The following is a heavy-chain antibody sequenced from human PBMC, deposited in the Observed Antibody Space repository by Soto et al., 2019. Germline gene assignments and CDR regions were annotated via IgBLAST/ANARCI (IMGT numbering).Heavy chain of an antibody. CDR1: GDSVSSYSAA. D-gene: IGHD3-10*01. Sequence: PSQTLSLPCVISGDSVSSYSAAWNWIRQSPSGGLEWLGRTYYRSRFFSDYAESVKSRIIINPDTSKNQFSLQLKSVTPEDTAVYYCVRDRYSSSGWFDPWGQGTPVTVSS. J-gene: IGHJ5*02. V-gene: IGHV6-1*01. CDR2: TYYRSRFFS. CDR3: VRDRYSSSGWFDP.